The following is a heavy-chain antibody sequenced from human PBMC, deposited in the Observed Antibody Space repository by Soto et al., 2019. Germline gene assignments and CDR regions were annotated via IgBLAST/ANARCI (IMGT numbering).Heavy chain of an antibody. V-gene: IGHV1-46*01. CDR3: ARAGSAIVVVVTASTGGYFDY. J-gene: IGHJ4*02. Sequence: QVQLVQSGAEVEKPGASVKLSCKASGYTFTSYYIHWVRQAPGQGLEWMGILNPTRGSTTYAQKFQGRVAMTRDTSTSTVYVELSSLRSEDPAVYYSARAGSAIVVVVTASTGGYFDYWGQGTLVTVSS. CDR1: GYTFTSYY. CDR2: LNPTRGST. D-gene: IGHD2-15*01.